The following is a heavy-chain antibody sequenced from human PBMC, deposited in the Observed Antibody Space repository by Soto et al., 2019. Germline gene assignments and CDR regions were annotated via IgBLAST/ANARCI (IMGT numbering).Heavy chain of an antibody. CDR1: GFTFSSYA. J-gene: IGHJ5*02. Sequence: PGGSLRLSCAASGFTFSSYAMHWVRQAPGKGLEWVAVISYDGSNKYYADSVKGRFTISRDNSKNTLYLQMNSLRAEDTAVYYCARDPSIAARHWFDPWGQGTLVTV. V-gene: IGHV3-30-3*01. D-gene: IGHD6-6*01. CDR3: ARDPSIAARHWFDP. CDR2: ISYDGSNK.